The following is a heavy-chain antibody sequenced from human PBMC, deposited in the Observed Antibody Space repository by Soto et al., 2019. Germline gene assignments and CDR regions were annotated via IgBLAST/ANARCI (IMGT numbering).Heavy chain of an antibody. V-gene: IGHV1-18*04. Sequence: ASVKVSCKASGYTFTSYGISWVRQAPGQGLEWMGWISAYNGNTNYAQKLQGRVTMTTDTSTSTAYMELRSLRSDDTAVYYCAGDYYDILTGYFALDCWGQGTLVTVSS. J-gene: IGHJ4*02. D-gene: IGHD3-9*01. CDR2: ISAYNGNT. CDR3: AGDYYDILTGYFALDC. CDR1: GYTFTSYG.